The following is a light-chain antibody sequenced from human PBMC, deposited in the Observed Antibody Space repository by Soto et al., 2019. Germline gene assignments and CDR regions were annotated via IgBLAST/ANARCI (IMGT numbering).Light chain of an antibody. CDR1: SSEVGGYNY. CDR2: EVT. CDR3: SSYADTNTHV. V-gene: IGLV2-8*01. J-gene: IGLJ1*01. Sequence: QCALTQPPSASGSPGLSVTISWTGTSSEVGGYNYVYWYQQHQGKAPKLMIYEVTNRPSGVPDRFSGSKSGNTASLTVSGLQAEDEAYYYSSSYADTNTHVFGTGTRSPT.